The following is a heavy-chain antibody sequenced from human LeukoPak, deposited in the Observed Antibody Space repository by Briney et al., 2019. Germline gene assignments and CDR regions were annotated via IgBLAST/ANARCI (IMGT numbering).Heavy chain of an antibody. V-gene: IGHV3-23*01. CDR2: ISASAGST. CDR1: GGSFSGYY. CDR3: ARKFGGYCSGTSCQINFDY. D-gene: IGHD2-2*01. Sequence: ETLSLTCAVHGGSFSGYYWHWFRQPPGKGLEWVSTISASAGSTYYADSVKGRFTVSRGNSKNTLYLQMNSLRAEDTAVYYCARKFGGYCSGTSCQINFDYWGQGTLVTVSS. J-gene: IGHJ4*02.